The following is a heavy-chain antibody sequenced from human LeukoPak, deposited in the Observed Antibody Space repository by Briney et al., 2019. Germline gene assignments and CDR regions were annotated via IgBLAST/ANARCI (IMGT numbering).Heavy chain of an antibody. CDR3: ARDSLDTTSYYYSGMHV. Sequence: GGSLRLSCAASGFSLSDYSTNWVRQAPGKGLEWVSSISRSSSYIYYSDSVKGRFTVSRDNAENSLYLQVSSLRAEDTAVYYCARDSLDTTSYYYSGMHVWGQGTTVTVSS. V-gene: IGHV3-21*01. CDR1: GFSLSDYS. D-gene: IGHD5-18*01. CDR2: ISRSSSYI. J-gene: IGHJ6*02.